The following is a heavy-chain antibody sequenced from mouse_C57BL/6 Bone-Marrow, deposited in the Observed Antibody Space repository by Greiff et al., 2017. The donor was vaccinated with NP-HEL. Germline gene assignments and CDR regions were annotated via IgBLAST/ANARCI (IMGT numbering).Heavy chain of an antibody. Sequence: EVKLQESGGDLVKPGGSLKLSCAASGFTFSSYGMSWVRQTPDKRLEWVATISSGGSYTYYPDSVKGRFTISRDNAKNTLYLQMSSLKSEDTAMYYCARQGTPYYFDYWGQGTTLTVSS. CDR1: GFTFSSYG. J-gene: IGHJ2*01. CDR3: ARQGTPYYFDY. D-gene: IGHD2-14*01. CDR2: ISSGGSYT. V-gene: IGHV5-6*01.